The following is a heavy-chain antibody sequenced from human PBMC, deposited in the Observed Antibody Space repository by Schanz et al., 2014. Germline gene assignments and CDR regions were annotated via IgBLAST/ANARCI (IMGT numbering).Heavy chain of an antibody. Sequence: EVQLVESGGGLVQPGGSLRLSCAASGFTFSTYAMTWVRQAPGKGLEWVSSISAGGTNTYYADSVKGRFTLSRDNSKNTLYLQMNSLIVEDTAGYYCAKEGTVVSGSRRDYWGRGTLVTVSS. CDR1: GFTFSTYA. D-gene: IGHD3-10*01. J-gene: IGHJ4*02. V-gene: IGHV3-23*04. CDR3: AKEGTVVSGSRRDY. CDR2: ISAGGTNT.